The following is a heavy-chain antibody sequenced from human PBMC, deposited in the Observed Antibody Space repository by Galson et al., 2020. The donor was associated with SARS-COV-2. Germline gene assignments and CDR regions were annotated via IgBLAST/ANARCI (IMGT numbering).Heavy chain of an antibody. J-gene: IGHJ6*03. CDR3: ARYGPIYYSYYSMDV. V-gene: IGHV4-34*01. D-gene: IGHD5-18*01. CDR2: INHSGST. Sequence: SETLSLTFAVYGGSFSGYYWSWIRQPPGKGLEWIGEINHSGSTNYNPSLKSRVTISVDTSKNQFSLKLSSVTAADTAVYYCARYGPIYYSYYSMDVWGQGTTVTDSS. CDR1: GGSFSGYY.